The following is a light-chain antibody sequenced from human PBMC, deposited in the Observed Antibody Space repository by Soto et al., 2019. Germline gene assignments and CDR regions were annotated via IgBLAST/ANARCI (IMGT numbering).Light chain of an antibody. Sequence: EIVLTQSPATLSLSPGERATLSCRASQSVGSYLAWYQQKPGQAPRLLIYDASNSDTAIPARFSGSGSGTDFTLTISSLEPEDFAVYYCQQRSNWPTISFGQGTRLEIK. CDR1: QSVGSY. J-gene: IGKJ5*01. V-gene: IGKV3-11*01. CDR3: QQRSNWPTIS. CDR2: DAS.